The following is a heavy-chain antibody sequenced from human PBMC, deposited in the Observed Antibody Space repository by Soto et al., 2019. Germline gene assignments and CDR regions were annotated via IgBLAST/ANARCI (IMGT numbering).Heavy chain of an antibody. CDR3: TRHERDIVVVPAAYGMDV. J-gene: IGHJ6*02. CDR2: IRSKANSYAT. V-gene: IGHV3-73*02. CDR1: GFTFSGSA. D-gene: IGHD2-2*01. Sequence: EVQLVESGGGLVQPGGSLKLSCAASGFTFSGSAMHWVRQAPGKGLEWVGRIRSKANSYATAYAASVKGRFTISRDDSKNTAYLQMNSLKTEDTAVYYCTRHERDIVVVPAAYGMDVWGQGTTVTVSS.